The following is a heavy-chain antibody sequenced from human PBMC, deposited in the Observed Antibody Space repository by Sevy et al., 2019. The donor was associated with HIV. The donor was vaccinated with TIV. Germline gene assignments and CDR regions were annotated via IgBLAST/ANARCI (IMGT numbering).Heavy chain of an antibody. CDR1: GFTFSSYA. CDR2: ISGSGGST. Sequence: GGSLRLSCAASGFTFSSYAMSWVRRAPGKGLEWVSAISGSGGSTDYADSVKGRFTISRDNSKNTLYLQMNSLRAEDTAVYYCAKDLYFWSGYGGFYYYYGMDVWGQGTTVTVSS. V-gene: IGHV3-23*01. J-gene: IGHJ6*02. CDR3: AKDLYFWSGYGGFYYYYGMDV. D-gene: IGHD3-3*01.